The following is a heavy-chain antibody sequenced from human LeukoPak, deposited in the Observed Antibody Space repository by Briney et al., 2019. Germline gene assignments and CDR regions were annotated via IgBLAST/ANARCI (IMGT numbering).Heavy chain of an antibody. CDR1: GFTFSSYG. J-gene: IGHJ5*02. Sequence: RGCLRLSCVASGFTFSSYGTHWGRQAPGKGLEWVAVISFDGSNKSYADSVKGRFTISRDNSKNTRYMQMNTLRAEDTAVYYCAKDLERYCSGGSCSGPFDPWGQGTLVTVSS. V-gene: IGHV3-30*18. D-gene: IGHD2-15*01. CDR2: ISFDGSNK. CDR3: AKDLERYCSGGSCSGPFDP.